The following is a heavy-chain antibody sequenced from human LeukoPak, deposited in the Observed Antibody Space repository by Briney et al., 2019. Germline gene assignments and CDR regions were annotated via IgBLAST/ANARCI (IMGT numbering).Heavy chain of an antibody. D-gene: IGHD3-10*01. CDR3: AKDGRIRGVIYGMDV. Sequence: GGSLRLSCAASGFTFSSYAMHWVRQAPGKGLEWVAVISYDGSNKYYADSVKGRFTISRDNSKNTLYLQMNSLRAEDTAVYYCAKDGRIRGVIYGMDVWGQGTTVTVSS. CDR1: GFTFSSYA. J-gene: IGHJ6*02. V-gene: IGHV3-30-3*01. CDR2: ISYDGSNK.